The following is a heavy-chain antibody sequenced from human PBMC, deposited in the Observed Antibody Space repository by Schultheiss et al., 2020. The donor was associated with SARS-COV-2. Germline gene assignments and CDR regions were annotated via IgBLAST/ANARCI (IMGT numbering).Heavy chain of an antibody. Sequence: SETLSLTCAVSGGSINSDNWWSWVRQPPGRGLEWIGSIYHSGSTYYNPSLKSRVTISVDTSKNQFSLKLSSMTAADTAVYYCARKVRTIAARPRPFDYWGQGTLVTVSS. J-gene: IGHJ4*02. D-gene: IGHD6-6*01. CDR3: ARKVRTIAARPRPFDY. V-gene: IGHV4-4*02. CDR1: GGSINSDNW. CDR2: IYHSGST.